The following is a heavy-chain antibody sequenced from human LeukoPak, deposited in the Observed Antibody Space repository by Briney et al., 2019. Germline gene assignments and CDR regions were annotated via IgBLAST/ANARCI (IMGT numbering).Heavy chain of an antibody. CDR1: GFTFSSFG. CDR3: AKVPARTSFDY. V-gene: IGHV3-23*01. CDR2: ISGSGGST. Sequence: PGGSLRLSCAASGFTFSSFGMHWVRQAPGKGLEWVLAISGSGGSTYYADSVKGRFTISRDNSKNTLYLQMNSLRAEDTAVYYCAKVPARTSFDYWGQGTLVTVSS. D-gene: IGHD2-2*01. J-gene: IGHJ4*02.